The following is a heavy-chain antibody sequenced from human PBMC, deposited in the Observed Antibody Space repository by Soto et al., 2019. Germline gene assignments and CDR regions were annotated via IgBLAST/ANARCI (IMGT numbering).Heavy chain of an antibody. V-gene: IGHV3-23*01. Sequence: EVQLLESGGGLVQPGGSLRLSCAASGFTFSNYAMSWVRQAPGKRLDWVSTISVPDGSTYYADSVKGRFTISRANSKNTLYLQMNSLTAEDTSIYYCAKRALSPYCDGGSCSSACDYWGQGTLVTVSS. CDR2: ISVPDGST. J-gene: IGHJ4*02. CDR3: AKRALSPYCDGGSCSSACDY. D-gene: IGHD2-15*01. CDR1: GFTFSNYA.